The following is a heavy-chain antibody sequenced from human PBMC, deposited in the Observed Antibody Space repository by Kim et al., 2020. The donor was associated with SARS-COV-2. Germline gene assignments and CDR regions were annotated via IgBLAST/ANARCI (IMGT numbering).Heavy chain of an antibody. J-gene: IGHJ5*02. CDR1: GGSISSGGYY. CDR3: ARGGLCGYSGYDWFDP. V-gene: IGHV4-31*03. Sequence: SETLSLTCTVSGGSISSGGYYWSWIRQHPGKGLEWIGYIYYSGSTYYNPSLKSRVTISVDTSKNQFSLKLSSVTAADTAVYYGARGGLCGYSGYDWFDPWGQGTLVTVSS. CDR2: IYYSGST. D-gene: IGHD5-12*01.